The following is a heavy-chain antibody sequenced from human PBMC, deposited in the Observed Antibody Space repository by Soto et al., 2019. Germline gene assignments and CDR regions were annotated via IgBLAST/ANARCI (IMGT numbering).Heavy chain of an antibody. V-gene: IGHV3-23*01. CDR3: VKDRGYSYGQIYYYYGMDV. Sequence: GGSLRLSCAASGFTFSNYAMSWVRQAPGKGLEWVSVISGSGGSTYYADSVKGRFTISRDNSKNTLYLQMNSLRAEDTTVYYCVKDRGYSYGQIYYYYGMDVWGQGTTVTVSS. J-gene: IGHJ6*02. CDR1: GFTFSNYA. D-gene: IGHD5-18*01. CDR2: ISGSGGST.